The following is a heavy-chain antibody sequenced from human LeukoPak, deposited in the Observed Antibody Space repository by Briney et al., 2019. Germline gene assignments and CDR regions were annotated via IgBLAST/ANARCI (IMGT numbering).Heavy chain of an antibody. CDR1: GFPFSSYA. CDR2: ISSSSSYI. V-gene: IGHV3-21*01. D-gene: IGHD6-13*01. CDR3: ARDENTAAKDY. Sequence: GGSLRLSCAASGFPFSSYAMNWVRQAPGKGLEWVSSISSSSSYIYYADSVKGRFTISRDNAKNSLYLQMNSLRAEDTAVYYCARDENTAAKDYWGQGTLVTVSS. J-gene: IGHJ4*02.